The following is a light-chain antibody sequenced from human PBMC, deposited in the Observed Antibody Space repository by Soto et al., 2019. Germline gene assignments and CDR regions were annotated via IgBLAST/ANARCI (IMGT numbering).Light chain of an antibody. CDR2: GNI. J-gene: IGLJ1*01. Sequence: QSVLTQPPSVSGAPGQRVTISCTGSSSNIGADYYVHWYQQRPGTAPKLLIFGNINRPSGVPDRFSGSKSGTSASLAITGLQAADEGDYYCQSYDSTLRARYVFGTGTKVTVL. CDR3: QSYDSTLRARYV. CDR1: SSNIGADYY. V-gene: IGLV1-40*01.